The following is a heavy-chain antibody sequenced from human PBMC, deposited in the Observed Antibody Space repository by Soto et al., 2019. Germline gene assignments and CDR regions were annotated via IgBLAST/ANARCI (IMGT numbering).Heavy chain of an antibody. CDR2: ISGSGGST. V-gene: IGHV3-23*01. Sequence: LRLSCAASGFTFSSYAMSWVRQAPGKGLEWVSAISGSGGSTYYADSVKGRFTISRDNSKNTLYLQMNSLRAEDTAVYYCAKPPKLIVEVPAALNYWGQGTLVTVSS. CDR3: AKPPKLIVEVPAALNY. J-gene: IGHJ4*02. D-gene: IGHD2-2*01. CDR1: GFTFSSYA.